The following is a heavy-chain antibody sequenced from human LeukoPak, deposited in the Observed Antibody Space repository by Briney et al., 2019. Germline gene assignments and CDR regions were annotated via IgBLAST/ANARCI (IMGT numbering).Heavy chain of an antibody. CDR3: VRLDGNSAPPDY. D-gene: IGHD4-23*01. J-gene: IGHJ4*02. Sequence: GESLKISCEASGYIFTNYWIGWVRQMPGEGLEWMGIIYPGDSDTRYSPSFQGQVTISADKSISTAYLQWSSLKASDTAMYYCVRLDGNSAPPDYWGQGTLVTVSS. CDR2: IYPGDSDT. CDR1: GYIFTNYW. V-gene: IGHV5-51*01.